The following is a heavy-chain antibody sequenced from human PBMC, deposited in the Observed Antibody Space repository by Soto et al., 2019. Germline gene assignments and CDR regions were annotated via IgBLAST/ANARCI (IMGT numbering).Heavy chain of an antibody. V-gene: IGHV4-59*08. J-gene: IGHJ3*02. CDR2: IYYSGST. CDR1: GGSISSYY. CDR3: ARRYGGAFDI. D-gene: IGHD3-10*01. Sequence: QVELQESGPGLVKPSETLSLTCTVSGGSISSYYWSWIRQPPGKGLEWIGYIYYSGSTNDNPSLTSRVTISVDTSKNQFSLKRSSVTAADTAVYYCARRYGGAFDIWGQGTMVTVSS.